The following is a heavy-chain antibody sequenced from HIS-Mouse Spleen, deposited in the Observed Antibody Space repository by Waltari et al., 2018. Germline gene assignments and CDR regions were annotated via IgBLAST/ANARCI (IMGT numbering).Heavy chain of an antibody. CDR2: IYYSGST. V-gene: IGHV4-39*07. Sequence: QLQLQESGPGLVKPSETLALPCTVSGCPIRSSSYPWGWIRPPPGTGLEWIGSIYYSGSTYYNPSLKSRVTISVDTSKNQFSLKLSSVTAADTAVYYCAREIPYSSSWYDWYFDLWGRGTLVTVSS. J-gene: IGHJ2*01. D-gene: IGHD6-13*01. CDR3: AREIPYSSSWYDWYFDL. CDR1: GCPIRSSSYP.